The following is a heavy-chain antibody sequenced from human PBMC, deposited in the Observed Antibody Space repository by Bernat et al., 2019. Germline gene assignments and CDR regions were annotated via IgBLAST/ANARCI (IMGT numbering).Heavy chain of an antibody. J-gene: IGHJ3*02. CDR3: ARQSGEADAFDI. D-gene: IGHD3-10*01. Sequence: QVQLVESGGGVVQPGRSLRLSCAASGFTFSSYAMHWVRQAPGKGLEWVAVISYDGSNKYYADSVKGRFTISRDNSKNTLYLQMNSLRAEDTAVYYCARQSGEADAFDIWGQGTMVTVSS. CDR2: ISYDGSNK. CDR1: GFTFSSYA. V-gene: IGHV3-30*01.